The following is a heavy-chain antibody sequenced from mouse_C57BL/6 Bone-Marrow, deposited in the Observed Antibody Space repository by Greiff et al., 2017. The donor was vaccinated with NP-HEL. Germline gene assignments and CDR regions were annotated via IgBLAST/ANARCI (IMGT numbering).Heavy chain of an antibody. CDR1: GFTFSSYT. CDR2: ISGGGGNT. D-gene: IGHD3-2*02. Sequence: EVKVEESGGGLVKPGGSLKLSCAASGFTFSSYTMSWVRQTPEKRLEWVATISGGGGNTYYPDSVKGRFTISRDNAKNTLYLQMSSLRSEDTALYYCARHRLRLRAMDYWGQGTSVTVSS. V-gene: IGHV5-9*01. J-gene: IGHJ4*01. CDR3: ARHRLRLRAMDY.